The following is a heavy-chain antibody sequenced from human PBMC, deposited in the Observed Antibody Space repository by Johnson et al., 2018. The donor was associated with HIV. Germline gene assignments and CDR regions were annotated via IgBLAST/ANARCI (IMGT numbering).Heavy chain of an antibody. CDR2: IRYDGSNK. CDR3: ARDAEEYCGGDCYLWGLGAFDI. J-gene: IGHJ3*02. CDR1: GFTFSSYG. Sequence: QVQLVESGGGVVQPGGSLRLSCAASGFTFSSYGMHWVRQAPGKGLEWVAFIRYDGSNKYYADSVKGRFPISRDNSKNARYLQMNSLRDEDTAVYYCARDAEEYCGGDCYLWGLGAFDIWGQGTMVTVSS. D-gene: IGHD2-21*02. V-gene: IGHV3-30*02.